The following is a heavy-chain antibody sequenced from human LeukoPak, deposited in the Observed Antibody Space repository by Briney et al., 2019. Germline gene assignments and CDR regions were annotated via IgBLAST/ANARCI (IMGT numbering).Heavy chain of an antibody. CDR3: ARGGYCSGGSCYSDSDY. Sequence: SETLSLTCTVSGGSNSSYYWSWIRQPAGKGLEWIGRIYTSGSTNYNPSLKSRVTMSVDTSKNQFSLKLSSVTAADTAVYYCARGGYCSGGSCYSDSDYWGQGTLVTVSS. V-gene: IGHV4-4*07. CDR2: IYTSGST. CDR1: GGSNSSYY. D-gene: IGHD2-15*01. J-gene: IGHJ4*02.